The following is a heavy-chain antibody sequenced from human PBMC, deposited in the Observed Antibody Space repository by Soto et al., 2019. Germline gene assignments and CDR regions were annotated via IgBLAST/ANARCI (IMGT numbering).Heavy chain of an antibody. D-gene: IGHD3-16*01. J-gene: IGHJ4*02. V-gene: IGHV1-46*01. CDR2: IHYSGATP. CDR1: GYTFTNYY. Sequence: ASVKVSCKASGYTFTNYYMHWVRQAPGQGLEWMGVIHYSGATPTYAQKFQGRVTMATDTSTSTVYVELSSLTSEDTAVYYCARGGLDLARIGSFDYWGQGTLVTVSS. CDR3: ARGGLDLARIGSFDY.